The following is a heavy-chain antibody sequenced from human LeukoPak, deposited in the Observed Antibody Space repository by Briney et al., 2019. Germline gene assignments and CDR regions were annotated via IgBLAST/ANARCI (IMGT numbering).Heavy chain of an antibody. CDR2: INPNSGGT. Sequence: ASVKVSCKASGYTFTGNYMHWVRQAPGQGLEWMGCINPNSGGTNYAQKFQGRVTMTSDTSISTAYMELSRLRSDDTAVYYCARDFFGQWLVQNLNWFDPWGQGTLVTVSS. V-gene: IGHV1-2*02. CDR1: GYTFTGNY. D-gene: IGHD6-19*01. CDR3: ARDFFGQWLVQNLNWFDP. J-gene: IGHJ5*02.